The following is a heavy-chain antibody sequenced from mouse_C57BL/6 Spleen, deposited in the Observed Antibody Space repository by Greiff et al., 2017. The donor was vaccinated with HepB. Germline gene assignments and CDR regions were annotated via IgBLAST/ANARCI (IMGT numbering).Heavy chain of an antibody. CDR2: IYPGDGDT. D-gene: IGHD1-1*01. CDR3: ARYYYGSSFAY. Sequence: VQLQESGPELVKPGASVKISCKASGYAFSSSWMNWVKQRPGKGLEWIGRIYPGDGDTNYNGKFKGKATLTADKSSSTAYMQLSSLTSEDSAVYFCARYYYGSSFAYWGQGTLVTVSA. CDR1: GYAFSSSW. V-gene: IGHV1-82*01. J-gene: IGHJ3*01.